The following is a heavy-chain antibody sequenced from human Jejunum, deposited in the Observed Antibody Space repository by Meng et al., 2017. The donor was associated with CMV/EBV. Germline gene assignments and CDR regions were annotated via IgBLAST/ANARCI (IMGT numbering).Heavy chain of an antibody. V-gene: IGHV3-23*01. J-gene: IGHJ5*01. D-gene: IGHD2-2*01. CDR2: ISGSDGRR. CDR3: AKKDCTITSCYFDS. Sequence: ASGFSFSNYFMSWVRQAPGKGLGRGSAISGSDGRRYYAESVEGRFTISRDDSNNTLFLRMDPLRVEGTAIYYCAKKDCTITSCYFDSWGQGTLVTVSS. CDR1: GFSFSNYF.